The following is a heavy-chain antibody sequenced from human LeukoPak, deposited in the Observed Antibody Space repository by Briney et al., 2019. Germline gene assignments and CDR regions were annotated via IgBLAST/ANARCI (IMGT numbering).Heavy chain of an antibody. CDR1: GGSISSYY. D-gene: IGHD3-22*01. V-gene: IGHV4-59*01. J-gene: IGHJ3*02. Sequence: SETLSLTCTVSGGSISSYYWSWIRQPPGKGLEWIGYIYYSGSTNYTPSLKSRVTISVDTSKTQFSLKLISVTAADTAVYYCARDSDLYYYDSSGYPLGAFDIWGQGTMVTVSS. CDR2: IYYSGST. CDR3: ARDSDLYYYDSSGYPLGAFDI.